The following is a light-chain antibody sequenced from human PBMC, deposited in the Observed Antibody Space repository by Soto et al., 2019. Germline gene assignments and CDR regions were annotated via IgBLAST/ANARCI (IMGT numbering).Light chain of an antibody. CDR3: LQYGSSPYT. CDR2: GAS. J-gene: IGKJ2*01. CDR1: QSVSSSY. Sequence: EIVLTQSPGTLSLSPGERATLSCRASQSVSSSYLAWYQQKPGQAPRPLIYGASSRATGIPDRFSGSGSGTDFTLTISRLEPEDFAVYYCLQYGSSPYTFGQWTKLEIK. V-gene: IGKV3-20*01.